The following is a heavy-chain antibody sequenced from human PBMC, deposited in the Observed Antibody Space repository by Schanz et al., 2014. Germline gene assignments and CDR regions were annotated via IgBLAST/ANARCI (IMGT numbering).Heavy chain of an antibody. CDR2: IKKDGSEK. J-gene: IGHJ3*02. Sequence: EVQVVESGGGLVQPGGSLRLSCAASGFSFVDAWMSWVRQAPGRGLEWVATIKKDGSEKYNVDAVKGRFTISRDNAENSVYLEMKSLRAEDTAMYYCARRKHAFDIWGQGTMVTVSS. CDR3: ARRKHAFDI. V-gene: IGHV3-7*01. CDR1: GFSFVDAW.